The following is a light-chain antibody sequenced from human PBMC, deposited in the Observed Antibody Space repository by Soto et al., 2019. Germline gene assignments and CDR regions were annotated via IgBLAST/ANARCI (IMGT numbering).Light chain of an antibody. CDR3: QHYNSYSEA. CDR1: QTISSW. V-gene: IGKV1-5*03. J-gene: IGKJ1*01. Sequence: DTQVTQYPSTLSGSVVDRVTITCRASQTISSWLAWYQQKPGKAPKLLIYKASTLKSGVPSRFSGSGSGTEFTLTISSLQPDDFATYYCQHYNSYSEAFGQGTKVDI. CDR2: KAS.